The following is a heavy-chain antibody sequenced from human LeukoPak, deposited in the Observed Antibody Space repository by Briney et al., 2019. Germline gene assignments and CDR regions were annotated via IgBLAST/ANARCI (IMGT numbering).Heavy chain of an antibody. CDR1: GFTFSSYS. Sequence: PGGSLRLSCAASGFTFSSYSMNWVRQAPGKGLEWVSSISSSSSYIYYADSVKGRFTISRDNAKNSLYLQMNSLRAEDTAVYYCARDGDRIAVAGHDYWGRGTLVTVSS. D-gene: IGHD6-19*01. V-gene: IGHV3-21*01. CDR3: ARDGDRIAVAGHDY. CDR2: ISSSSSYI. J-gene: IGHJ4*02.